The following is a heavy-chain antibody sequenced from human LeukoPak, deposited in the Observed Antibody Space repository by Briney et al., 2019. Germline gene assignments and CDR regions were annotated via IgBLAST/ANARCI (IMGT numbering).Heavy chain of an antibody. D-gene: IGHD2-2*01. CDR1: GGSISSYY. Sequence: SETLSLTCAVCGGSISSYYWSRIRQPPGKGLEWIGYIYYSGSTNYNPSLKSRVTISVDTSRNQFSLKLSSVTAADTAVYYCGNGGYCSSTSCYPNWFDPWGQGTLVTASS. CDR2: IYYSGST. V-gene: IGHV4-59*01. CDR3: GNGGYCSSTSCYPNWFDP. J-gene: IGHJ5*02.